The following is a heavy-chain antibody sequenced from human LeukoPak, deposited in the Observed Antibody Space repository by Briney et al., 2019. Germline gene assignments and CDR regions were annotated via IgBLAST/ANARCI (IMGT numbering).Heavy chain of an antibody. CDR3: ARPRKLWFGELSLTY. D-gene: IGHD3-10*01. Sequence: GASVKVSCKASGYTFTSYAMHWVRQAPGQRLEWMGWINAGNGNTKYSQKFQGRVTITRDTSASTAYMELSSLRSEDTPVYYCARPRKLWFGELSLTYWGQGTLVTVSS. J-gene: IGHJ4*02. CDR1: GYTFTSYA. V-gene: IGHV1-3*01. CDR2: INAGNGNT.